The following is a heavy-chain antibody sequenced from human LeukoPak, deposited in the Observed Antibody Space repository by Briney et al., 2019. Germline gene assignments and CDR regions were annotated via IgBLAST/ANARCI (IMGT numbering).Heavy chain of an antibody. CDR3: ASGYSSSWFYYYGMDV. CDR1: GGSVSSGGYS. D-gene: IGHD6-13*01. V-gene: IGHV4-30-2*01. CDR2: IYHSGST. J-gene: IGHJ6*02. Sequence: SQTLSLTCAVSGGSVSSGGYSWSWIRQPPGKGLEWIGYIYHSGSTYYNPSLKSRVTISVDRSKNQFSLKLSSVTAADTAVYYCASGYSSSWFYYYGMDVWGQGTTVTVSS.